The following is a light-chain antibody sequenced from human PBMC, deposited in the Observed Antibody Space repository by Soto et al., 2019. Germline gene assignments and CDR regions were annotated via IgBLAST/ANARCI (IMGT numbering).Light chain of an antibody. CDR2: EVT. J-gene: IGLJ1*01. CDR3: SSYTSSSTLYV. V-gene: IGLV2-14*01. Sequence: QSVLTQPASVSGSPGQSITISCTRASSDIGSYDYVSWYQQHPGKAPKLMIYEVTNRPSGVSNRFSGSKSGNTASLTISGLQTEDEADYYCSSYTSSSTLYVFGTGTKLTVL. CDR1: SSDIGSYDY.